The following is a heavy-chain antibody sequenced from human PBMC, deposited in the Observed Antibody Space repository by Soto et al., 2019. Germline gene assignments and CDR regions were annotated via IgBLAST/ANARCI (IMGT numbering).Heavy chain of an antibody. Sequence: SETLSLTCTVSGGSISSGGYYWSWIRQHPGKGLEWIGYIYYSGSTYYNPSLKSRVTISVDTSKNQFSLKLSSVTAADTAVYYCASSKRDTMVRGVIITGAFDIWGQGTMVTVSS. CDR2: IYYSGST. V-gene: IGHV4-31*03. D-gene: IGHD3-10*01. J-gene: IGHJ3*02. CDR1: GGSISSGGYY. CDR3: ASSKRDTMVRGVIITGAFDI.